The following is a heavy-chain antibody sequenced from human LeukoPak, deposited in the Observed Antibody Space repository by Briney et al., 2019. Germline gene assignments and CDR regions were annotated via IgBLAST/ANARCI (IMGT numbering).Heavy chain of an antibody. CDR2: IIPIFGTA. CDR1: GGTFSSYA. D-gene: IGHD2-21*02. J-gene: IGHJ3*02. V-gene: IGHV1-69*05. CDR3: ATPAYCGGDCYLDSDAFDI. Sequence: SVKVSCKASGGTFSSYAISWVRQAPGQGLEWMGGIIPIFGTANYAQKFQGRVTITTDESTSTTYMELSSLRSEDTAVYYCATPAYCGGDCYLDSDAFDIWGQGTMVTVSS.